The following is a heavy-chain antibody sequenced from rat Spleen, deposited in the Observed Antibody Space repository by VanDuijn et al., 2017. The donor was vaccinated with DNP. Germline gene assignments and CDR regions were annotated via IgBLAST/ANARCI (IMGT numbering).Heavy chain of an antibody. CDR1: GFTFSDCY. CDR3: ARQDPLLLTLFAN. Sequence: EVQLVESDGGLVQPGRSLKVSCAASGFTFSDCYMAWVRQAPTKGLEWVATISYDGTSTYYRGSVKGRFTISRDNAKSTLYLQMDSLRSEDTATYYCARQDPLLLTLFANWGQGTLVTVSS. V-gene: IGHV5-29*01. J-gene: IGHJ3*01. CDR2: ISYDGTST. D-gene: IGHD1-1*01.